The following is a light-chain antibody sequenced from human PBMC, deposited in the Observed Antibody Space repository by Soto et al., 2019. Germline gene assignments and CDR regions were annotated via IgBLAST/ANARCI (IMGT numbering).Light chain of an antibody. V-gene: IGKV3-20*01. CDR2: DTS. Sequence: ILLTQSPGTLSLSPGETATLSCRASHSFSSAYLAWYQQKPGQAPRLLIYDTSNRATGITDRFSGSGSGTDFTLVISRLEPEDSAMYYCHLYGSPWTFGLGTKVEIK. J-gene: IGKJ1*01. CDR3: HLYGSPWT. CDR1: HSFSSAY.